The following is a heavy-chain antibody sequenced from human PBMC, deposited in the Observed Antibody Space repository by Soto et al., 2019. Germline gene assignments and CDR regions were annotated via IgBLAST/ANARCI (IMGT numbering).Heavy chain of an antibody. CDR1: GVSLSGGVGGLYY. V-gene: IGHV4-30-4*01. CDR3: AREVIPLTTDWYFDL. Sequence: QLQLRESGPGLVKSSETLSLTCTVSGVSLSGGVGGLYYWSWIRRPPGKGLEWICYIYDSWSTYYNPSLNSRVTISVDTSKNQFSLRLSSVTAAATAVYYCAREVIPLTTDWYFDLWGRCTLVTVSS. D-gene: IGHD4-17*01. CDR2: IYDSWST. J-gene: IGHJ2*01.